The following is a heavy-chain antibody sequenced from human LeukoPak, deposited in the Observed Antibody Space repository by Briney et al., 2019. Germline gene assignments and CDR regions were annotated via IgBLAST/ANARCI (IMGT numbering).Heavy chain of an antibody. CDR3: AKVGIAVAGTSPSLDY. D-gene: IGHD6-19*01. J-gene: IGHJ4*02. V-gene: IGHV3-23*01. CDR2: ISGSGGST. Sequence: GGSLRLSCAASGFTFSSYAMSWVRQAPGKGLEWVSAISGSGGSTYYADSVKSRFTISRDNSKNTLYLQMNSLRAEDTAVYYCAKVGIAVAGTSPSLDYWGQGALVTVSS. CDR1: GFTFSSYA.